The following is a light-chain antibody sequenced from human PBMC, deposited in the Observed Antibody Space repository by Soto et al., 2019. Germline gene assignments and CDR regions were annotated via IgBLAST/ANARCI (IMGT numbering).Light chain of an antibody. CDR1: QSVSTW. J-gene: IGKJ2*01. V-gene: IGKV1-5*03. CDR2: KAA. CDR3: QHYNTYPYT. Sequence: DIPMTQSPSTLSASVGDRVTITCRASQSVSTWLAWYQQRPGKAPKLLIYKAASVESGVPSRFSGSGSGTEFTLAISSLQPDDFATYYCQHYNTYPYTFGQGTKLEIK.